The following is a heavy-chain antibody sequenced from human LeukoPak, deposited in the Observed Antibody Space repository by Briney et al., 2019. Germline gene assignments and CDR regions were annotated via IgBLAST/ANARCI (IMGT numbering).Heavy chain of an antibody. CDR3: ARESYCSGGSCYSDYYYGMDV. Sequence: ASVKVSCKASGYTFTGYYMHWVRQAPGQGLEWMGWINPNSGGTNYAQKFQGWVTMTRDTSISTAYMELSRLRSDDTAVYYCARESYCSGGSCYSDYYYGMDVWGQGTTVTVSS. D-gene: IGHD2-15*01. CDR1: GYTFTGYY. CDR2: INPNSGGT. J-gene: IGHJ6*02. V-gene: IGHV1-2*04.